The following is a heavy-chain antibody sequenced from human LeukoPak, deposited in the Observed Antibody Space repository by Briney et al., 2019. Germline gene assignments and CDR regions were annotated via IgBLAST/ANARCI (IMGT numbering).Heavy chain of an antibody. D-gene: IGHD3-22*01. CDR2: MYGSGGCT. CDR3: AKDRPNFHENSGHYYRRDGDS. CDR1: GFTFSRYA. Sequence: GGSLRLTCAASGFTFSRYAMSWVRQAPGRGLAWVASMYGSGGCTFYPYCVKGWFTISRDNSKNVLYLRMNSLTAEDTAIYYCAKDRPNFHENSGHYYRRDGDSWGQGTLVTVSS. V-gene: IGHV3-23*01. J-gene: IGHJ5*01.